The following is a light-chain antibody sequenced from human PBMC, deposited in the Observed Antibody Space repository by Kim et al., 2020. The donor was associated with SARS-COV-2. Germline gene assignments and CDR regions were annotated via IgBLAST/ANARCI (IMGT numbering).Light chain of an antibody. CDR2: DAS. CDR1: QSLSRW. CDR3: QQYNRYALT. V-gene: IGKV1-5*01. Sequence: AAVGDSVTITCRASQSLSRWLAWYQQKPGRAPKLLIYDASSLASGVPSRFSGSGSGTDFTLTISSLQPDDFATYYCQQYNRYALTFGGGTKVDIK. J-gene: IGKJ4*01.